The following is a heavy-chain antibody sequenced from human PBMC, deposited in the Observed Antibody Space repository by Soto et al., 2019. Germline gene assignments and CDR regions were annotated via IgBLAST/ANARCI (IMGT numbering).Heavy chain of an antibody. V-gene: IGHV1-2*02. CDR3: ARGGALDGTSPPFNH. J-gene: IGHJ4*02. CDR2: INANSGDT. D-gene: IGHD6-19*01. CDR1: GCTFSGHY. Sequence: QVQLVQSGAEVKKPGASVRVSGKASGCTFSGHYMHWIRQAPGQGPEWLGWINANSGDTDRAPKFQDRLTMTRDTSISTAYMELSRLRSDDTAVYYCARGGALDGTSPPFNHWGQGTLVTVSS.